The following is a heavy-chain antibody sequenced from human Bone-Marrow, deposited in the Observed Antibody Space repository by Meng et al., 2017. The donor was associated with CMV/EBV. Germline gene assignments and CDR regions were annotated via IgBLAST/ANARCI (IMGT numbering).Heavy chain of an antibody. V-gene: IGHV3-21*01. CDR2: ISSSSSYI. J-gene: IGHJ6*01. Sequence: GVLKISCAASGFTVSSYSMNWVRQAPGKGLEWVSSISSSSSYIYYADSVKGRFTISRDNAKNSLYLQMNSLRAEDTAVYYCARGYPNYYYGMDVWGQGTTVTGSS. D-gene: IGHD2-2*02. CDR1: GFTVSSYS. CDR3: ARGYPNYYYGMDV.